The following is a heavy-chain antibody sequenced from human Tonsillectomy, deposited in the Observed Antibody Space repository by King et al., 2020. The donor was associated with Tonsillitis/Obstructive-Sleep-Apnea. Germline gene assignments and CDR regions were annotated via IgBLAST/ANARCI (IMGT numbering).Heavy chain of an antibody. CDR1: GFTFSSYA. V-gene: IGHV3-23*04. CDR2: ISASGGST. Sequence: VQLVESGGGLVQPGGSLRLSCAASGFTFSSYAMGWVRQAPGKGLEWVSAISASGGSTYYADSGKGRFTIPRDNSRNTLYLQMNSLRAEDTAVYYCAKNPQGYCSGGTCYLDVWDKGTTVTVSS. CDR3: AKNPQGYCSGGTCYLDV. D-gene: IGHD2-15*01. J-gene: IGHJ6*03.